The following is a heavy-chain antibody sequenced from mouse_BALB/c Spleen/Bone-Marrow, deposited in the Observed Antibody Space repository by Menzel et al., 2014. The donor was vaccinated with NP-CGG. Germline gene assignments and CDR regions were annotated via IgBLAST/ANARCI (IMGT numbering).Heavy chain of an antibody. J-gene: IGHJ2*01. V-gene: IGHV5-6-3*01. Sequence: EVQLVESGGGLVQPGGSLKLSCAAYGFTFSGYGMSWVRQTPDKGLELVATISGSGSSTYYPDSVKGRFTISRDNARNTLYLQMSSLKSEDTAMYYCARGRDWFDYWGQGTTLTVSS. CDR1: GFTFSGYG. CDR3: ARGRDWFDY. CDR2: ISGSGSST. D-gene: IGHD3-3*01.